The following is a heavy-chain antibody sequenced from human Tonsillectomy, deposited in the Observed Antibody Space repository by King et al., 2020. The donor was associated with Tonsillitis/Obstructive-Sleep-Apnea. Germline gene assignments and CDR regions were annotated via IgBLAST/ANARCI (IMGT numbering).Heavy chain of an antibody. CDR2: VSAYNGNT. Sequence: QLVQSGAELKKPGASVKVSCKGSGYTFTSYGINWVRQAPGQGLEWMGWVSAYNGNTNYAQKLQGRVTMTTDTSTNTAFMELRSLRSDDTAVYYCAKDGGGFWASDFHYHYYMDVWGKGTTVTVSS. J-gene: IGHJ6*03. D-gene: IGHD1-26*01. CDR3: AKDGGGFWASDFHYHYYMDV. CDR1: GYTFTSYG. V-gene: IGHV1-18*01.